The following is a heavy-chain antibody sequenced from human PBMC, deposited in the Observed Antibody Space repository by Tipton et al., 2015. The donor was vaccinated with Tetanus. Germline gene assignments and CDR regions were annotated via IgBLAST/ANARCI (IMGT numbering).Heavy chain of an antibody. CDR3: AKCALPDYSRIAAAGRVYYYYGMDV. D-gene: IGHD6-13*01. V-gene: IGHV3-43D*04. CDR1: GFTFDDYA. Sequence: SLRLSCAASGFTFDDYAMHWVRQAPGKGLEWVSLISWDGGSTYYADSVKGRFTISRDNSKNSLYLQMNSLRAEDTALYYCAKCALPDYSRIAAAGRVYYYYGMDVWGQGTTVTVSS. CDR2: ISWDGGST. J-gene: IGHJ6*02.